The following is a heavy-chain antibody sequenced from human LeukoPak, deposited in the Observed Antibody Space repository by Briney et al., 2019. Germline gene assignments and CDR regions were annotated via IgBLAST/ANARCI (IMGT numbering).Heavy chain of an antibody. J-gene: IGHJ4*02. CDR1: GYTFTGHY. CDR2: ITPFNGNA. D-gene: IGHD1-1*01. Sequence: SVKVSCKASGYTFTGHYMHWVRQAPGQALEWMGWITPFNGNANYAQKFQDRVTITRDRSMSTAYMELSSLRSEDTAMYYCASAARDNYYFDYWGQGTLVTVSS. V-gene: IGHV1-45*02. CDR3: ASAARDNYYFDY.